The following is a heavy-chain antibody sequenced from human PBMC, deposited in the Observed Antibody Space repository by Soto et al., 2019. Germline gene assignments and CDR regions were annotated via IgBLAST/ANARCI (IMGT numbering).Heavy chain of an antibody. CDR1: GYTFTTFF. V-gene: IGHV1-46*01. CDR3: TRDLGGSYFDY. CDR2: INTSDGTT. Sequence: QVQLVQSGAEVKRPGASVKVSCKASGYTFTTFFIHWVRQAAGQGLEWMAVINTSDGTTTYAQQFQGRVTMTRDTSTSTVDTDLGSLTSEATAVYFCTRDLGGSYFDYWGQGTQVTVSS. D-gene: IGHD1-26*01. J-gene: IGHJ4*02.